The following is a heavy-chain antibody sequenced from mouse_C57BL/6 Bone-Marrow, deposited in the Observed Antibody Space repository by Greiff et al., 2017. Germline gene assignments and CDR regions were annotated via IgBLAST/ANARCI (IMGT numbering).Heavy chain of an antibody. CDR2: INPSNGGT. CDR1: GYTFTSYW. CDR3: AREGLRRGWFAY. V-gene: IGHV1-53*01. D-gene: IGHD2-4*01. J-gene: IGHJ3*01. Sequence: QVQLQQPGTELVKPGASVKLSCKASGYTFTSYWMHWVKQRPGQGLEWIGNINPSNGGTNYNEKFKGKATFTADTSSNTAYMQLSSLTTEDSAIYYCAREGLRRGWFAYWGQGTLVTVSA.